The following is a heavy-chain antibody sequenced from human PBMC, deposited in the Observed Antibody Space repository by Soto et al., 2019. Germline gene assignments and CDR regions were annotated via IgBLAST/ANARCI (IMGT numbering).Heavy chain of an antibody. V-gene: IGHV3-7*03. D-gene: IGHD3-16*01. CDR1: GFTFSNYW. Sequence: GGSLRLSCAASGFTFSNYWMTWVRQAPGKGLEWVANIIKDGSEKSYVDSVKGRFTISRDNAKNSLYLQMNSLRAEDTAVYYCARSRALGVDYYYYYGMDVWGQGTTVTVSS. CDR3: ARSRALGVDYYYYYGMDV. J-gene: IGHJ6*02. CDR2: IIKDGSEK.